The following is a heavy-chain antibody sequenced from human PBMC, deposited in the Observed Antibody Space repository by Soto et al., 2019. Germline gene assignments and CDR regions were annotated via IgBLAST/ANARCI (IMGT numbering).Heavy chain of an antibody. D-gene: IGHD2-15*01. CDR1: GYTFTSYD. CDR2: ISTYNGNT. CDR3: ARGFRVAASRWWFDP. Sequence: QVQLVQSGAAVKKPGASVKVSCKASGYTFTSYDISWVRQAPGQGLEWMGWISTYNGNTNYAQKLQGRVTMTTDTSTSTAYMELRSLRSDDTAVYYCARGFRVAASRWWFDPWGQGTLVTVSS. V-gene: IGHV1-18*01. J-gene: IGHJ5*02.